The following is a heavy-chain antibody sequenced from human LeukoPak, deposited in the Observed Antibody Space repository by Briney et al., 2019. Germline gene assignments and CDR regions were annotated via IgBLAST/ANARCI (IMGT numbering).Heavy chain of an antibody. CDR2: ISAYNGNT. CDR1: GYIFTNFG. CDR3: ASGGSSLDY. J-gene: IGHJ4*02. Sequence: ASVKVSCKPSGYIFTNFGINWVRQAPGQGLEWMGWISAYNGNTNYAQKLQGRVTMTTDTSTSTAYMELRSLRSEDTAVYYCASGGSSLDYWGQGTLVTVSS. V-gene: IGHV1-18*01. D-gene: IGHD1-26*01.